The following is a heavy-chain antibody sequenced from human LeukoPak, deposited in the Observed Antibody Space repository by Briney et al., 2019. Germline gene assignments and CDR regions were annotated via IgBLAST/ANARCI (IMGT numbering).Heavy chain of an antibody. Sequence: PGGSLRLSCAASGFTFSNYAMSWVRQAPGKGLEWVSSISNTGNTFYADSVKGHFIISRDNSKNTLYLQMNSLRAEDTAVYYCAKERAGYSGYDPFDYWAREPWSSSPQ. V-gene: IGHV3-23*01. CDR3: AKERAGYSGYDPFDY. CDR1: GFTFSNYA. CDR2: ISNTGNT. J-gene: IGHJ4*02. D-gene: IGHD5-12*01.